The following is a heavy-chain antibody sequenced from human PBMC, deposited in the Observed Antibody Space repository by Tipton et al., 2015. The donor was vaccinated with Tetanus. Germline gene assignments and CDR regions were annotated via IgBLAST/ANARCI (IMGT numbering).Heavy chain of an antibody. CDR2: ISSSSSYI. Sequence: SLRLSCAASGFTFSSYSMNWVRQAPGKGLEWVSSISSSSSYIYYADSVKGRFTISRDNAKNSLYLQMNSLRAEDTAVYYCARGSLGELYDAFDIWGQGTMVTVSS. CDR1: GFTFSSYS. CDR3: ARGSLGELYDAFDI. D-gene: IGHD3-16*01. J-gene: IGHJ3*02. V-gene: IGHV3-21*01.